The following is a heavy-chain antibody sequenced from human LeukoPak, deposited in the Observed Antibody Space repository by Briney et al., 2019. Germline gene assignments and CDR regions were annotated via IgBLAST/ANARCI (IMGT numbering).Heavy chain of an antibody. J-gene: IGHJ5*02. CDR3: ARVLRYSGYDSWFDP. D-gene: IGHD5-12*01. CDR2: MNPNSGNT. Sequence: ASVKVSCKASGYTFTSYDINWVRQATGQGLEWMGWMNPNSGNTGYAQKFQGRVTMTRNTSISTAYMELSSLRSEDTAVYYCARVLRYSGYDSWFDPWGQGTLVTVSS. V-gene: IGHV1-8*01. CDR1: GYTFTSYD.